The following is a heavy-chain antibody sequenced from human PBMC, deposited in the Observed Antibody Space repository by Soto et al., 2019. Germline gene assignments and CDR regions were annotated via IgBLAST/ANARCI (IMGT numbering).Heavy chain of an antibody. Sequence: EVQLVESGGGLVKPGGSLRISCAASGFTFSTYTMNWVRQAPGKGLEWVSSINGRSNYIYYTDSVKGRFTISRDNAKNSLYLQMNSLRAEDTAVYFCAREDGIVGATSAFVYLGQGTLVTVSS. CDR3: AREDGIVGATSAFVY. CDR2: INGRSNYI. V-gene: IGHV3-21*01. D-gene: IGHD1-26*01. CDR1: GFTFSTYT. J-gene: IGHJ4*02.